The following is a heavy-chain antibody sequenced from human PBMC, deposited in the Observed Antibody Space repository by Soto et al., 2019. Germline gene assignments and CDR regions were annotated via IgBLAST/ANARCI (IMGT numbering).Heavy chain of an antibody. V-gene: IGHV1-2*04. CDR2: INPNSGGT. CDR1: GYTFTCYY. CDR3: AGERDYAVWCGPSSYGMAV. D-gene: IGHD3-3*01. Sequence: QVQLVQSGAEVKKPGASVKVSCKASGYTFTCYYMHWVRQAPGQGLEWMGWINPNSGGTNYAQKFQGWVTMTRDTSISTAYMELSRLRSDDTAVYYCAGERDYAVWCGPSSYGMAVWGQGTTVTVSS. J-gene: IGHJ6*02.